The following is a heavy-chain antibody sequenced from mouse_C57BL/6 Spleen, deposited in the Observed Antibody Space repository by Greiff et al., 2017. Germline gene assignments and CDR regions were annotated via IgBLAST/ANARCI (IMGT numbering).Heavy chain of an antibody. CDR3: GRSYYGSSAYAMDY. J-gene: IGHJ4*01. Sequence: QVQLKESGPELVKPGASVKISCKASGYAFSSSWMNWVKQRPGKGLEWIGRIYPGDGDTNYNGKFKGKATLTADKSSSTAYMQLSSLTSEDSAVYYCGRSYYGSSAYAMDYWGQGTSVTVSS. D-gene: IGHD1-1*01. CDR1: GYAFSSSW. CDR2: IYPGDGDT. V-gene: IGHV1-82*01.